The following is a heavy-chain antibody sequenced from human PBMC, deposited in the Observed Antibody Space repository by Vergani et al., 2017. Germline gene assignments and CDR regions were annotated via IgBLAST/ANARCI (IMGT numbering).Heavy chain of an antibody. CDR2: INWNSDSI. CDR1: GFTFDVYA. CDR3: VKDIAASGNYWYFDL. V-gene: IGHV3-9*01. J-gene: IGHJ2*01. Sequence: EVQLVESGGGLVQPGRSLRLSCAASGFTFDVYAMHWVRQAPGKGLEWVSGINWNSDSIAYADSVKGRFTISRDNAKNSLYLQMNSLRAAATALYYCVKDIAASGNYWYFDLWGRGTLVTVSS. D-gene: IGHD6-13*01.